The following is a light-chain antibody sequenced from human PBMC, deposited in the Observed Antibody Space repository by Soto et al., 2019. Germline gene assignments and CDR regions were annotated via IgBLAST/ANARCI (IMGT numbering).Light chain of an antibody. CDR1: SGYVGGYNY. CDR2: DVS. V-gene: IGLV2-14*03. CDR3: NSYASSSTYV. J-gene: IGLJ1*01. Sequence: QSVLTQPVSVSGSPGQSITISCTGTSGYVGGYNYVSWYQQHPGKAPKLMIYDVSNRPSGVSDRFSGSKSGNTASLTISGVQAEDEADYYCNSYASSSTYVFGTGTKVTVL.